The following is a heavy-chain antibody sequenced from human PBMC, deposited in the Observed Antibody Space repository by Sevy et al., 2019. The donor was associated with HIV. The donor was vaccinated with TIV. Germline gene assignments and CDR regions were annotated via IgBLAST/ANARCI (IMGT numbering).Heavy chain of an antibody. CDR3: ARGNSGSYGWFDP. CDR1: GGSISNYY. V-gene: IGHV4-59*01. CDR2: IYYSGGT. D-gene: IGHD1-26*01. J-gene: IGHJ5*02. Sequence: SETLSLTCTVSGGSISNYYWNWIRQPPGKGLEWIGYIYYSGGTNYNPSLRSRVTMSADTSKNQFSLKLSSVTAADTAMYYCARGNSGSYGWFDPWGQGTLVTVSS.